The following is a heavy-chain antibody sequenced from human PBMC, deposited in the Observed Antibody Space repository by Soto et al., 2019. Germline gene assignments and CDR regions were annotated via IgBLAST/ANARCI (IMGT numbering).Heavy chain of an antibody. CDR2: IIPIFGTA. CDR3: ASTEYQLLYPEPTHYYYYYGMDV. CDR1: GGTFSSYA. D-gene: IGHD2-2*02. J-gene: IGHJ6*02. V-gene: IGHV1-69*13. Sequence: GASVKVSCKASGGTFSSYAISWVRQAPGQGLEWMGGIIPIFGTANYAQKFQGRVTITADESTSTAYMELSSLRSEDTAVYYCASTEYQLLYPEPTHYYYYYGMDVWGQGTTVTVSS.